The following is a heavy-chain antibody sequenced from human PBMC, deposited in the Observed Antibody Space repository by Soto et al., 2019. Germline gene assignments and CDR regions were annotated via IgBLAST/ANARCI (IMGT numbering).Heavy chain of an antibody. D-gene: IGHD2-2*01. CDR1: GFTFSSYG. V-gene: IGHV3-30*18. Sequence: GGSLRLSCAASGFTFSSYGMHWVRQAPGKGLEWVAVISYDGSNKYYADSVKGRFTISRDNSKNTLYLQMNSLRAEDTAVYYCAKDRYCSSTSCSGDYYYYYMDVWGKGTTVTVSS. J-gene: IGHJ6*03. CDR3: AKDRYCSSTSCSGDYYYYYMDV. CDR2: ISYDGSNK.